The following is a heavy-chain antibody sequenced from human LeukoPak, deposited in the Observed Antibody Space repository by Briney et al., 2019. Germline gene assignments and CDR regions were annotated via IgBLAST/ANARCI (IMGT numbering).Heavy chain of an antibody. J-gene: IGHJ4*02. D-gene: IGHD4-17*01. CDR2: ISYDGSNK. CDR1: GFTFRIYN. Sequence: GGSLRLSCAASGFTFRIYNMHWVRQAPGKGLERVAVISYDGSNKYYADSVKGRFTISRDNSKNTLYLQMNSLRAEDTAVYYCAKGGDYGDYVSYWGQGTLVTVSS. CDR3: AKGGDYGDYVSY. V-gene: IGHV3-30*18.